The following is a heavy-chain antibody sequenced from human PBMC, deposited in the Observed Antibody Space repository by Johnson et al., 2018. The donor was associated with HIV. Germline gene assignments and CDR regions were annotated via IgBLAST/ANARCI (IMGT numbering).Heavy chain of an antibody. CDR1: FSFSSYG. CDR3: ARLSKGGFDAFDI. Sequence: QVQLVESGGGVVQPGGSLRLSCRFSFSSYGMHWVRQAPGQGLEWVAFIRYDGSNKYYADSVKGRFTMSRDNSKKTLYLQMNSLRAEDTAVYYCARLSKGGFDAFDIWGQGTMVTVSS. CDR2: IRYDGSNK. V-gene: IGHV3-30*02. D-gene: IGHD5/OR15-5a*01. J-gene: IGHJ3*02.